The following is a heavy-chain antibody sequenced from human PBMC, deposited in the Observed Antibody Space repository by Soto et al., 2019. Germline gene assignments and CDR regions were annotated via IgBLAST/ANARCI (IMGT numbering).Heavy chain of an antibody. Sequence: ASVKVSCKASGYTFTGYYMHWVRQAPGQGLEWMGWINPNSGGTNYAQKFQGWVTMTRDTSISTAYMELSRLRSDDTAVYYCARVTAQYYGSGSDAFDIWGQGTMVTVSS. V-gene: IGHV1-2*04. D-gene: IGHD3-10*01. CDR1: GYTFTGYY. CDR3: ARVTAQYYGSGSDAFDI. J-gene: IGHJ3*02. CDR2: INPNSGGT.